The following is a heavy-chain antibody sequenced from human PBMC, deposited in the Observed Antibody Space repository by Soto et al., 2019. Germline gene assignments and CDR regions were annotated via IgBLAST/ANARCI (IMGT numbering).Heavy chain of an antibody. Sequence: SETLSLTCTVSGGSISSYYWSWIRQPPGKGLEWIGYIYYSGSTNYNPSLKSRVTISVDTSKNQFSLKLSSVTAADTAVYYCARSDYGDFFDYWGQGTLVTVSS. D-gene: IGHD4-17*01. CDR2: IYYSGST. V-gene: IGHV4-59*08. CDR1: GGSISSYY. J-gene: IGHJ4*02. CDR3: ARSDYGDFFDY.